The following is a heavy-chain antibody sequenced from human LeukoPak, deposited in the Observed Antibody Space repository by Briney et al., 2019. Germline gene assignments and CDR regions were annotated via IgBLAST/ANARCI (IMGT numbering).Heavy chain of an antibody. Sequence: NPSQTLSLTCTVSGGSISSGDYYWSWIRQPPGEGLEGIGYIYYSGSTHYNPSLKSRVTISVDTSKNQFSLKLSSVTAADTAVYYCARVTVVANLYYMDVWGKGTTVTVSS. V-gene: IGHV4-30-4*08. CDR3: ARVTVVANLYYMDV. D-gene: IGHD2-15*01. CDR2: IYYSGST. J-gene: IGHJ6*03. CDR1: GGSISSGDYY.